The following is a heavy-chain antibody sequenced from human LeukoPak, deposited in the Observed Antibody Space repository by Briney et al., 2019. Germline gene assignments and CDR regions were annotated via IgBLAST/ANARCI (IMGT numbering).Heavy chain of an antibody. D-gene: IGHD4-17*01. Sequence: GGSLRLSCAASGFTFTNAWMSWVRQAPGRGLEWVGRIRSKTDGGTTDYAAPVKGRFTISRDDSKNTLYLQMNSLKTEDTAVYFCATEYYSAYNYWGQGTLVTVSS. J-gene: IGHJ4*02. CDR3: ATEYYSAYNY. CDR2: IRSKTDGGTT. V-gene: IGHV3-15*01. CDR1: GFTFTNAW.